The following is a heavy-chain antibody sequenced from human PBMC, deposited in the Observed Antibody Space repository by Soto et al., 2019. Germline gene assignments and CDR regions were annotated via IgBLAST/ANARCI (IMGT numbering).Heavy chain of an antibody. Sequence: ASVKVCCKTSGHTFSSYGFTWVRQAPGQGLEWMGWISAYNGNTNYAQKFQGRVTVTTDTSTSTAYMELRSLRSDDTAVYYCARALYCSGGSCYFDHWGQGTLVTVSS. D-gene: IGHD2-15*01. CDR3: ARALYCSGGSCYFDH. CDR2: ISAYNGNT. V-gene: IGHV1-18*01. CDR1: GHTFSSYG. J-gene: IGHJ4*02.